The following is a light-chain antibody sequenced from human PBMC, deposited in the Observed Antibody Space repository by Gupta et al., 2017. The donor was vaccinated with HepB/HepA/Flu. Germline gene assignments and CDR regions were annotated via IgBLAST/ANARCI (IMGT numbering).Light chain of an antibody. CDR3: QQYYNTPLT. V-gene: IGKV4-1*01. CDR2: WAS. Sequence: DIVMTQSPDSLAVSLGERATINCRSSQSVLYSSNNKNYLAWYQQKPGQPPKLLIYWASTRESGVPDRFSGSGSGAYFTLTISSLQAEDVAIYYGQQYYNTPLTFGGGTKVEIK. J-gene: IGKJ4*01. CDR1: QSVLYSSNNKNY.